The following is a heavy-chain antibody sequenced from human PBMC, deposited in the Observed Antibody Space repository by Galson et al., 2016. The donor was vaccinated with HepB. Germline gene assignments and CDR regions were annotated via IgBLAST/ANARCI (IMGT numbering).Heavy chain of an antibody. D-gene: IGHD3-10*01. CDR1: GFTFSNYA. CDR3: ARYHLGSYFRDPFDS. J-gene: IGHJ4*02. CDR2: ISPTGAST. V-gene: IGHV3-23*01. Sequence: SLRLSCAASGFTFSNYAMTWVRQAPGKGLEWVSGISPTGASTYYADSVQGRFTISRDNSNNMLHLQMNSLRAEDTAIYYCARYHLGSYFRDPFDSWGQGTLVTVSS.